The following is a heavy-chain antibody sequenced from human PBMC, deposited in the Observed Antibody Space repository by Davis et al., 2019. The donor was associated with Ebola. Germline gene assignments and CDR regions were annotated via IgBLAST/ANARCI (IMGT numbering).Heavy chain of an antibody. J-gene: IGHJ4*02. Sequence: AASVQVSCKASGYTFTNYGITWVRQAPGQGLEWMGRIIPILGIANYAQKFQGRVTITADKSTSTAYMELSSLRSEDTAVYYCARGIAAAADYWGQGTLVTVSS. CDR1: GYTFTNYG. D-gene: IGHD6-13*01. CDR2: IIPILGIA. V-gene: IGHV1-69*04. CDR3: ARGIAAAADY.